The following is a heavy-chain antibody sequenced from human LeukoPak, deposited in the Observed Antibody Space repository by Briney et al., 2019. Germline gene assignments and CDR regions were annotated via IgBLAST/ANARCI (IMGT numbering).Heavy chain of an antibody. D-gene: IGHD4-17*01. Sequence: LGGSLRLSCVASGFSFRNYWMSWVRQAPGKGLEWVANIKEDGSKKNHLDSVKGRFTTSRDNAKNFLYLQMNSLRVEDTALYYCARDGDGRGEDFDYWGQGILVTVSS. J-gene: IGHJ4*02. CDR2: IKEDGSKK. V-gene: IGHV3-7*01. CDR1: GFSFRNYW. CDR3: ARDGDGRGEDFDY.